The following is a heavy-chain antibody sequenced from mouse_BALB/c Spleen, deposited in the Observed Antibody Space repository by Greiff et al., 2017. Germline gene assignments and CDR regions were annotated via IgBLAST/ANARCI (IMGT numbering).Heavy chain of an antibody. J-gene: IGHJ2*01. CDR2: ISYDGSN. CDR1: GYSITSGYY. CDR3: AREGYGNYFDY. Sequence: EVKLEESGPGLVKPSQSLSLTCSVTGYSITSGYYWNWIRQFPGNKLEWMGYISYDGSNNYNPSLKNRISITRDTSKNQFFLKLNSVTTEDTATYYCAREGYGNYFDYWGQGTTLTVSS. D-gene: IGHD2-1*01. V-gene: IGHV3-6*02.